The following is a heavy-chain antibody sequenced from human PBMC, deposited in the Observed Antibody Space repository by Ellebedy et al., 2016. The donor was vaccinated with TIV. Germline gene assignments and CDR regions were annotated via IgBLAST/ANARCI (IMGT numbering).Heavy chain of an antibody. J-gene: IGHJ6*02. CDR2: ISTSGGNT. D-gene: IGHD2-21*01. CDR1: GFTFSNYA. CDR3: ATRHPSPYCGGDCYRGGMDV. Sequence: GESLKISXAASGFTFSNYAISWVRQAPGKGLEWVSTISTSGGNTYYADSVKGRFTISRDNSKNTLYLQMNSLRAEDTAVYYCATRHPSPYCGGDCYRGGMDVWGQGTTVTVSS. V-gene: IGHV3-23*01.